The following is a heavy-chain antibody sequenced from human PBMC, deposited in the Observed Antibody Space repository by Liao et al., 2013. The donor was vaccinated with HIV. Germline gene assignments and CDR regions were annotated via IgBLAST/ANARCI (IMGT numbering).Heavy chain of an antibody. D-gene: IGHD3-16*01. CDR3: GRLGQPSRHSYAGGYYYMDV. Sequence: QLQLQESGPGLVKPSETLSLTCTVSGDSISTGGYYWGWIRQPPGKGLEWIGYISHSGNTNSNPSLKSRVTISVAHSKNEFSLDLTSVTAADTAVYYCGRLGQPSRHSYAGGYYYMDVWGNGTTVTVSS. J-gene: IGHJ6*03. CDR1: GDSISTGGYY. CDR2: ISHSGNT. V-gene: IGHV4-61*05.